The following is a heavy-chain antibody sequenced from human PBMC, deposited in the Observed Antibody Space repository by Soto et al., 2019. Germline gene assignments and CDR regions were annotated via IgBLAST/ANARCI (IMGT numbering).Heavy chain of an antibody. J-gene: IGHJ6*02. CDR2: INAGNGNT. CDR1: GYTFTSYA. V-gene: IGHV1-3*01. D-gene: IGHD6-6*01. CDR3: AREPRSSIAAREDYYYYSMDV. Sequence: ASVKVSCKASGYTFTSYAMHWVRQAPGHRLEWMGWINAGNGNTKYSQKFQGRVTITRDTSASTAYMELSSLRSEDTAVYYCAREPRSSIAAREDYYYYSMDVWGQGTTVTVSS.